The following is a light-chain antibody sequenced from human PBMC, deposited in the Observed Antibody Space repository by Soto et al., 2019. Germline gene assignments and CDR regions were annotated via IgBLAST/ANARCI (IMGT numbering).Light chain of an antibody. Sequence: EIELTQSPGTLSLSPRERATHSCRPSQSVSSNYLAWYQQKPGQTPRRLNYRASTRATSIPDRFSASASGKDFTLPISRLVPEEFAVYYCQQYGSSSWTLGHGSKVVIK. J-gene: IGKJ1*01. CDR3: QQYGSSSWT. CDR1: QSVSSNY. CDR2: RAS. V-gene: IGKV3-20*01.